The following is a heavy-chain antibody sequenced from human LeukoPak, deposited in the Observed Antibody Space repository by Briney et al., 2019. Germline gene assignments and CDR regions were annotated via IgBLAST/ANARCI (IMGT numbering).Heavy chain of an antibody. D-gene: IGHD4-17*01. CDR2: IWYDGSNK. J-gene: IGHJ6*02. CDR3: ARGGGDYGEAGYYYYYGMDV. V-gene: IGHV3-33*01. CDR1: GFTFSSYG. Sequence: PGGSLRLSCAASGFTFSSYGMHWVRQAPGKGLEWVAVIWYDGSNKYYADSVKGRFTISRDNSKNTLYLQMNSLRAEDTAVYYCARGGGDYGEAGYYYYYGMDVWGQGTTVTVSS.